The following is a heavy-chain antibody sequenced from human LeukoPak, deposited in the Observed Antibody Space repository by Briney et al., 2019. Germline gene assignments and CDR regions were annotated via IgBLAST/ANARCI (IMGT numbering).Heavy chain of an antibody. CDR2: MYHTGST. Sequence: SETLSLTCTVSGASVSTHYWSWIRQPSGKGLEWIGYMYHTGSTNYNPSVESQVTISLDTSKNQLSLMMRSVTAADTAIYYCARGVEMATIGFDYWGQGTLVTVSS. D-gene: IGHD5-24*01. CDR3: ARGVEMATIGFDY. J-gene: IGHJ4*02. V-gene: IGHV4-59*02. CDR1: GASVSTHY.